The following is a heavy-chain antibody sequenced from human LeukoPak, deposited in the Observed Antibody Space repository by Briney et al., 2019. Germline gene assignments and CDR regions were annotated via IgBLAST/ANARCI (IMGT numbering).Heavy chain of an antibody. J-gene: IGHJ5*02. D-gene: IGHD4-4*01. CDR1: GYTFTSYG. Sequence: ASVKVSCKASGYTFTSYGISWVRQAPGQGLEWMGWISAYNGNTNYAQKLQGRVTMTTDTSTSTAYMELRSLRSDDTAVYYCARAGLQRHDGSWFDPWGQGTLVTVSS. CDR2: ISAYNGNT. V-gene: IGHV1-18*01. CDR3: ARAGLQRHDGSWFDP.